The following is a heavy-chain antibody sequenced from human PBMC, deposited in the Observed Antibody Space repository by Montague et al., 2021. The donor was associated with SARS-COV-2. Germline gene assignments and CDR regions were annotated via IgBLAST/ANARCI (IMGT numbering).Heavy chain of an antibody. CDR3: ARTYYDILTGYYNRGAFDI. Sequence: SETLSLTCTVSGGSISSYYWSWIRQPPGKGLEWIGYIYYSGSTNYNPSLKSRVTMSVDTSKNQFSLKLSSVTAADTAVYYCARTYYDILTGYYNRGAFDIWGQGTMVTVSS. CDR2: IYYSGST. D-gene: IGHD3-9*01. CDR1: GGSISSYY. J-gene: IGHJ3*02. V-gene: IGHV4-59*08.